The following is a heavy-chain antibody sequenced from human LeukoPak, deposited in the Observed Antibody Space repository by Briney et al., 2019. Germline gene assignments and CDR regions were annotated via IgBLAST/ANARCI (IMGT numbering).Heavy chain of an antibody. V-gene: IGHV4-39*01. CDR1: GDSINSGDYY. Sequence: MPSETLSLTCTVSGDSINSGDYYWGWIRQPPGKGLEWIGNIRYSGSTYYSPSLKSRVTISLDTSKNQFSLKLTSMTAADTAVYYCAKRRGGSSELDPWGQGTLVTVS. D-gene: IGHD6-6*01. CDR2: IRYSGST. J-gene: IGHJ5*02. CDR3: AKRRGGSSELDP.